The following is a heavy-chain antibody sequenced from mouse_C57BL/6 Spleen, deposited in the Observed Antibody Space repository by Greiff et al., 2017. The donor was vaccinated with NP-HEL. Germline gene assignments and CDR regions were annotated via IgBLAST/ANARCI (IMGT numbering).Heavy chain of an antibody. CDR1: GYTFTDYY. CDR3: AAYGAWFAY. D-gene: IGHD1-2*01. V-gene: IGHV1-76*01. CDR2: IYPGSGNT. J-gene: IGHJ3*01. Sequence: QVQLQQSGAELVRPGASVKLSCKASGYTFTDYYINWVKQRPGQGLEWIARIYPGSGNTYYNEKFKGKATLTAEKSSSTAYMQLSSLTSEDSAVYFCAAYGAWFAYWGQGTLVTVSA.